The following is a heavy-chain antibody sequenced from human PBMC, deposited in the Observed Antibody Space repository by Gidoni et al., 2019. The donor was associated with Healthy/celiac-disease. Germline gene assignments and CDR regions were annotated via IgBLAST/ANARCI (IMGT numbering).Heavy chain of an antibody. J-gene: IGHJ4*02. D-gene: IGHD3-10*01. CDR2: IKSKTDGGTT. Sequence: EVQLVESGGGLVKPGGSLSLSCAASGFTFSNAWMSWVRQAPGKGLEWVGRIKSKTDGGTTVYAAPVKGRFTISRDDSKNTLYLQMNSLKTEDTAVYYCTTALWFGELSFFDYWGQGTLVTVSS. V-gene: IGHV3-15*01. CDR1: GFTFSNAW. CDR3: TTALWFGELSFFDY.